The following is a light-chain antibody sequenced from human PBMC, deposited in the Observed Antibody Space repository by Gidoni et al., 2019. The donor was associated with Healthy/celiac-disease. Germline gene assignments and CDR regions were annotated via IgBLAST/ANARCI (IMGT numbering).Light chain of an antibody. Sequence: DIQMTQSPSSLSASVGDRVTITCRASQSISSYLNWYQQKPGKAPKLLIYAESSLQSGVPSRFSGSGSGTEFTLTISSLQPEDFATYYCQQSYSTPLYTFGQGTKLEIK. CDR2: AES. J-gene: IGKJ2*01. CDR1: QSISSY. CDR3: QQSYSTPLYT. V-gene: IGKV1-39*01.